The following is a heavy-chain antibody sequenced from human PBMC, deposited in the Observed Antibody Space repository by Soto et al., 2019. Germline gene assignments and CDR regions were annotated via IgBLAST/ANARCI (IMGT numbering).Heavy chain of an antibody. CDR3: ATSSSSYYFDY. D-gene: IGHD6-6*01. Sequence: SETLSLTCTFSGGSISSGGYYWSWIRQHPGKGLEWIGYIYYSGSTYYSPSLKSRVTISVDTSKNQFSLKLSSVTAVDTAVYYCATSSSSYYFDYWGQGTLVTVSS. V-gene: IGHV4-31*03. J-gene: IGHJ4*02. CDR2: IYYSGST. CDR1: GGSISSGGYY.